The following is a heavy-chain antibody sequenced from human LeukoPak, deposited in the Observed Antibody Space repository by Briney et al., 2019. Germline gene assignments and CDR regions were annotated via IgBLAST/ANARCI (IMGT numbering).Heavy chain of an antibody. Sequence: GGSLRLSCAASGFPFSSYAMSWVRQAPGKGLEWVSAISGSGDSTYYADSVKGRFTISRDNSKNTLYLLMNSLRAEDTAVYYCARDSPLGTDFDYWGQGTLVTVSS. J-gene: IGHJ4*02. CDR3: ARDSPLGTDFDY. V-gene: IGHV3-23*01. CDR2: ISGSGDST. CDR1: GFPFSSYA. D-gene: IGHD1-1*01.